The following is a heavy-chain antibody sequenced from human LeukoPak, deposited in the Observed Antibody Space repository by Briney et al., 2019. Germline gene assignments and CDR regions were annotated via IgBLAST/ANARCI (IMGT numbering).Heavy chain of an antibody. CDR1: GFTFSSYA. CDR2: ISGSGGST. Sequence: GGSLRLSCAASGFTFSSYAMSWVRQAPGKGLEWVSAISGSGGSTYYADSVKGRFTISRDNSKNTLYLQMNGLRAEDTAVYYCATIFGVVIAPFDYWGQGTLVTVSS. J-gene: IGHJ4*02. V-gene: IGHV3-23*01. D-gene: IGHD3-3*01. CDR3: ATIFGVVIAPFDY.